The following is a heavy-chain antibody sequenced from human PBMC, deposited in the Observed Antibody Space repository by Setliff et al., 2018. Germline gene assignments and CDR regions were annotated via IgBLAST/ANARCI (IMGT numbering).Heavy chain of an antibody. CDR2: ISPYNGNT. CDR1: GYGFTSHY. CDR3: ARDALYDSNDRNSYYGNWLDP. D-gene: IGHD3-22*01. Sequence: ASVKVSCKTSGYGFTSHYFHWLRQAPGQGLEWMGWISPYNGNTNSAQKFQGRVTMTTDTSTSTAYMELSSLTSADTALYYCARDALYDSNDRNSYYGNWLDPWGQGTLVTVSS. V-gene: IGHV1-18*04. J-gene: IGHJ5*02.